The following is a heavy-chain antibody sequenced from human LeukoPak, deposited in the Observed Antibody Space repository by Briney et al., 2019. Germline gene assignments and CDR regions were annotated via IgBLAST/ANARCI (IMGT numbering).Heavy chain of an antibody. Sequence: SVKVSCKASGGTFSSYAISWVRQAPGQGLEWMGGIIPIFGTANYAQKFQGRVTITADKSTSTAYMELSSLRSEDTAVYYCASIYSSSWYNWFDPWGQGTLVTVSS. CDR1: GGTFSSYA. J-gene: IGHJ5*02. CDR2: IIPIFGTA. V-gene: IGHV1-69*06. D-gene: IGHD6-13*01. CDR3: ASIYSSSWYNWFDP.